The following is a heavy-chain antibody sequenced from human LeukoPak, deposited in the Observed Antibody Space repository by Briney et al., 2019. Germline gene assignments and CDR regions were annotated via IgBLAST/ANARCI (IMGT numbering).Heavy chain of an antibody. CDR2: IIPILGIA. CDR1: GGTFSSYA. V-gene: IGHV1-69*04. CDR3: ARDRDIVVVPAAWDWRNYYYYGMDV. Sequence: ASVKVSCKASGGTFSSYAISWVRQAPGQGLEWMGRIIPILGIANYAQKFQGRVTITADKSTSTAYMELSSLRSEDTAVYYCARDRDIVVVPAAWDWRNYYYYGMDVWGQGTTVTVSS. J-gene: IGHJ6*02. D-gene: IGHD2-2*01.